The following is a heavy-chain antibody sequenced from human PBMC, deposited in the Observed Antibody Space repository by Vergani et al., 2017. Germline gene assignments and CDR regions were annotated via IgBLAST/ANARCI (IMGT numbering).Heavy chain of an antibody. CDR1: GGSFSDYY. CDR3: AREEGRGYSGYDHDY. CDR2: VNHGGST. Sequence: QVQLQEWGAGLLKTSETLSLTCGVSGGSFSDYYWSWIRQAPGMGLEWIGEVNHGGSTNYNPSLKSRVSISVDTSKNQFSLKLSSVTAADTAVYYCAREEGRGYSGYDHDYWGQGTLVTVSS. D-gene: IGHD5-12*01. V-gene: IGHV4-34*01. J-gene: IGHJ4*02.